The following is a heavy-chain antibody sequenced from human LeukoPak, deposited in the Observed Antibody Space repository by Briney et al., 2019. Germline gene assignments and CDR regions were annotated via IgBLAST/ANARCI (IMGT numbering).Heavy chain of an antibody. CDR2: ISHSGST. CDR3: ARVRAGAPHDY. Sequence: SETLSLTCAVSGDSISRSNWWSWVRQPPGKGLEWIGEISHSGSTNYNPSLKSRVTILVDKSKNQVSLKLSSVTAADTAVYYCARVRAGAPHDYWGQGTLVTVSS. V-gene: IGHV4-4*02. D-gene: IGHD4/OR15-4a*01. CDR1: GDSISRSNW. J-gene: IGHJ4*02.